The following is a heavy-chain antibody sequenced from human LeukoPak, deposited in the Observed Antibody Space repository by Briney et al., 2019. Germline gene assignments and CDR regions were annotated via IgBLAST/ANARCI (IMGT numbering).Heavy chain of an antibody. CDR1: GFTLSYFD. Sequence: ARSVRLSCAASGFTLSYFDMNWVRQAPGKGLEWVSSISTSSRYIYYKDSVRGRFTISRDDAKNSLHLEMNSLRAEDTAVYYCARADCSSSTCYLRRSWFDPWGQGTLVTVSS. CDR3: ARADCSSSTCYLRRSWFDP. CDR2: ISTSSRYI. J-gene: IGHJ5*02. V-gene: IGHV3-21*01. D-gene: IGHD2-2*01.